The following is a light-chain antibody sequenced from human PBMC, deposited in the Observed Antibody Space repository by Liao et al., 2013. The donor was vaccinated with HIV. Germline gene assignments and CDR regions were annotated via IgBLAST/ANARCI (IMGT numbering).Light chain of an antibody. CDR2: YDS. CDR1: NIESKS. CDR3: QTWDSSTVV. Sequence: SYVLTQPPSLSVAPGSTARIACGGNNIESKSVHWYQQKPGQAPVLVIWYDSGRPAGIPERFSGSNSGNTATLTITGTQALDEADYYCQTWDSSTVVFGGGTKLTVL. J-gene: IGLJ3*02. V-gene: IGLV3-21*01.